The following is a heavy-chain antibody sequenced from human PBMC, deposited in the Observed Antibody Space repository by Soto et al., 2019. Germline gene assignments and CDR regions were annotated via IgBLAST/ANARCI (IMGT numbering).Heavy chain of an antibody. CDR3: AGDRAVAGQLFDY. J-gene: IGHJ4*02. Sequence: SETLSLTCTVSGGSISSGDYYWSWIRQPPGKGLEWIGYIYYSGSTYYNPSLKSRVTISVDTSKNQFSLKLSSVTAADTAVYYCAGDRAVAGQLFDYWGQGTLVTVSS. CDR1: GGSISSGDYY. V-gene: IGHV4-30-4*01. D-gene: IGHD6-19*01. CDR2: IYYSGST.